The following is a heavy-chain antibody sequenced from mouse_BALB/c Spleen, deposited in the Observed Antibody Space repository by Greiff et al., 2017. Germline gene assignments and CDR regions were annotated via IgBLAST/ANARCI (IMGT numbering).Heavy chain of an antibody. Sequence: VQLQESGAELAKPGASVKMSCKASGYTFTSYWMHWVKQRPGQGLEWIGYINPSTGYTEYNQKFKDKATLTADKSSSTAYMQLSSLTSEDSAVYYCARGRYEDYFDYWGQGTTLTVSS. CDR2: INPSTGYT. J-gene: IGHJ2*01. V-gene: IGHV1-7*01. CDR3: ARGRYEDYFDY. D-gene: IGHD2-14*01. CDR1: GYTFTSYW.